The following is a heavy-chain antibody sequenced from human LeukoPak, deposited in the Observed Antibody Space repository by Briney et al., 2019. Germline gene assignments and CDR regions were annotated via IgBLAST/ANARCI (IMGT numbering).Heavy chain of an antibody. V-gene: IGHV1-2*02. D-gene: IGHD1-14*01. CDR1: GYTLTDKY. CDR2: MHPNTGDT. CDR3: VRDLTNPASGDY. Sequence: GASVKDSCKASGYTLTDKYIHGVRQAPGHGLECMGWMHPNTGDTVYVQKFQGRVTFTRDTYISTAYMELHRLGSDDTAVYYCVRDLTNPASGDYWGQGTLVTVSS. J-gene: IGHJ4*02.